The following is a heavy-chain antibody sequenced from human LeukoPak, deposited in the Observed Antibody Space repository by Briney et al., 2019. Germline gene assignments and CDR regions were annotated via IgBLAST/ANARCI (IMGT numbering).Heavy chain of an antibody. D-gene: IGHD1-26*01. Sequence: GGSLRLSCAASGFTFSSYAMHWVRQAPGKGLEWVAAISYDGSNKYYADSVKGRFTISRDNSKNTLYLQMNSLRAEDTAVYYCAKDRSGSYSDFDYWGQGTLVTVSS. CDR2: ISYDGSNK. CDR1: GFTFSSYA. J-gene: IGHJ4*02. V-gene: IGHV3-30*04. CDR3: AKDRSGSYSDFDY.